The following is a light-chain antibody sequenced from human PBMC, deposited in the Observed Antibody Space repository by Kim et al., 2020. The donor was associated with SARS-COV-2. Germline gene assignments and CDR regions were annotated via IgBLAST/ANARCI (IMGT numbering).Light chain of an antibody. CDR3: QQYGNSPPVYT. CDR2: GAS. J-gene: IGKJ2*01. Sequence: PRETATLSRKASQRRSRHYLARYQQKPGQAPTLLIYGASRRATGIPDRVSGSRSGTDFLLTISRLEPEDFAVYYCQQYGNSPPVYTFGQGTKLEI. CDR1: QRRSRHY. V-gene: IGKV3-20*01.